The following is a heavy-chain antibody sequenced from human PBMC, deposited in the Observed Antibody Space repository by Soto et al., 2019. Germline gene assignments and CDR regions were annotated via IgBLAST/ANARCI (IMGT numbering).Heavy chain of an antibody. CDR2: IYYSGST. V-gene: IGHV4-39*07. CDR3: AREVVVAATGFDY. Sequence: TSETLSLTCTVSGGSISSSSYYWGWIRQPPGKGLEWIGSIYYSGSTYYNPSLNSRVTISVDTSKNQFSLKMTSVTAADTAVYYCAREVVVAATGFDYWGQGTPVTVSS. CDR1: GGSISSSSYY. D-gene: IGHD2-15*01. J-gene: IGHJ4*02.